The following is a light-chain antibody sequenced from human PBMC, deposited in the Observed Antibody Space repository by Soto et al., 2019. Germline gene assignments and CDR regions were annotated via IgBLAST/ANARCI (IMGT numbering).Light chain of an antibody. V-gene: IGKV2-28*01. J-gene: IGKJ2*01. CDR3: MQALRVTVYT. CDR2: LGS. Sequence: DIVMTQSPLSLPVTPGEPASISCRSSQSLLHSNGYNYLDWDLQKPGQSPQLLIYLGSNRAHGVTDRISGIVSGTDFTLKISIVEAEAGGIDYCMQALRVTVYTFGRGTKLEIK. CDR1: QSLLHSNGYNY.